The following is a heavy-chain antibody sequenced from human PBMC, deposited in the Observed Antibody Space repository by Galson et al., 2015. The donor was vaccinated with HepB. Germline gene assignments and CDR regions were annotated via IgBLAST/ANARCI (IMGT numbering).Heavy chain of an antibody. CDR3: ARASGYSYGEYYYGMDV. CDR1: GGTFTSYG. Sequence: SVTVSCKASGGTFTSYGISWVREAPGQGLERMGWISGYNGNTHYAQKLQGRVTMTTDTSTSTAYMELRSLRSDDTAVYYCARASGYSYGEYYYGMDVWGQGTTVTISS. V-gene: IGHV1-18*01. D-gene: IGHD5-18*01. J-gene: IGHJ6*02. CDR2: ISGYNGNT.